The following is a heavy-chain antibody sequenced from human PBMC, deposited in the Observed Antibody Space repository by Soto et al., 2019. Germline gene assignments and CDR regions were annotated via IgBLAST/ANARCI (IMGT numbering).Heavy chain of an antibody. CDR1: GYTFTTYL. V-gene: IGHV1-46*01. Sequence: QVQLVQSGAEVKKPGASVKVSCKASGYTFTTYLMHWVRQAPGQGLEWMGIINPYDGTATYAQKFQGRVTMTRDTSTSTVYIELSSLRSEDTAVYYCARVQFASGWRYAGDYWGQGTLVTVSS. D-gene: IGHD6-19*01. CDR3: ARVQFASGWRYAGDY. J-gene: IGHJ4*02. CDR2: INPYDGTA.